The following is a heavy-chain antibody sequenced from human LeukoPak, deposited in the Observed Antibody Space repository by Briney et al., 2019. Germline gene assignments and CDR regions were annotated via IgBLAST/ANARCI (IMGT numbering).Heavy chain of an antibody. CDR1: GFTFSSYW. D-gene: IGHD3-16*01. CDR2: IKQDGSEK. Sequence: GGSLRLSCAASGFTFSSYWMSWVRHAPGKGLEWVANIKQDGSEKYYVDSVKGRFTISRDNAKNSLYLQTNSLRAEDTAVYYCARDRGSDPEFGYWGQGTLVTVSS. J-gene: IGHJ4*02. V-gene: IGHV3-7*01. CDR3: ARDRGSDPEFGY.